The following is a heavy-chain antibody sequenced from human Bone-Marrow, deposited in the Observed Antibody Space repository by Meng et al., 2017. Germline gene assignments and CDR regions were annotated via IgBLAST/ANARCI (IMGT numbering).Heavy chain of an antibody. CDR2: ISSSSSYI. D-gene: IGHD1-1*01. CDR3: ASSSQLDPVEDY. CDR1: GFTSSSYS. V-gene: IGHV3-21*01. J-gene: IGHJ4*02. Sequence: GESLKISCAASGFTSSSYSMNWVRQAPGKGLECVSSISSSSSYIYYADSVKGRFTISRDNAKNSLYLQINGLRAEDTAVYCCASSSQLDPVEDYWGQGTLVTVSS.